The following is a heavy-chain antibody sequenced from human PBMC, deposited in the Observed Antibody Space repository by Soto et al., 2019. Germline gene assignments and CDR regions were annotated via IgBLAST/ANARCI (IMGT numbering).Heavy chain of an antibody. D-gene: IGHD3-10*01. V-gene: IGHV1-2*04. CDR2: INPNSGGT. J-gene: IGHJ6*02. CDR1: GYSFTSYG. Sequence: GASVKVSCKSSGYSFTSYGISCVRQAPGQELEWMGWINPNSGGTNYAQKFQGWVTMTRDTSISTAYMELSRLRSDDTAVYYCARGGPWRNDYYRGLYYYYGMDVWGQGTTVTVS. CDR3: ARGGPWRNDYYRGLYYYYGMDV.